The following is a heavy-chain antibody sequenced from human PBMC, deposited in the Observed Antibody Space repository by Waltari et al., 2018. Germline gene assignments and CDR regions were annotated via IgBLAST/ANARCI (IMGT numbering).Heavy chain of an antibody. D-gene: IGHD3-3*01. CDR2: INPSGST. J-gene: IGHJ4*02. V-gene: IGHV4-34*01. Sequence: QVQLQQWGAGLLKPSETLSLTCAVYGGSFSGYYWSWIRQPPGKGLEWIGEINPSGSTNYEQSSKSRVTIAVDTAKNQVSRKLSSVTAADTAVYYCAREAHVTYYDFWSGYSSFDYWGQGTLVTVSS. CDR3: AREAHVTYYDFWSGYSSFDY. CDR1: GGSFSGYY.